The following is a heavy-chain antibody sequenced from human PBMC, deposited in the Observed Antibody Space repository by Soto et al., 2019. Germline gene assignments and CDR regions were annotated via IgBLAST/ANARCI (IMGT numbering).Heavy chain of an antibody. D-gene: IGHD6-13*01. J-gene: IGHJ4*02. CDR2: IYYSGST. Sequence: QVQLQESGPGLVKPSETLSLTCTVSGGSISSYYWSRIRQPPGKGLEWIGYIYYSGSTNYNPSLKSRVTISVDTSKNQFSLKLSSVTAADTAVYYCARVRVRGSSSHNYFDYWGQGTLVTVSS. V-gene: IGHV4-59*01. CDR3: ARVRVRGSSSHNYFDY. CDR1: GGSISSYY.